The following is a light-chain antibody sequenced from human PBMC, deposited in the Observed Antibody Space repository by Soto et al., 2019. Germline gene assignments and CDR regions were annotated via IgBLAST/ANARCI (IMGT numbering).Light chain of an antibody. CDR2: EVN. CDR3: ASFRSGTILV. V-gene: IGLV2-14*01. J-gene: IGLJ1*01. CDR1: RSDIGDSNF. Sequence: QSVLTQPASVSGSPGQSVTISCTGPRSDIGDSNFISWYQHSPGKAPRLLIYEVNNRPSGVSWRFSGSKAGNTASLTISGLLDDDEADYFCASFRSGTILVFGSGTKAPS.